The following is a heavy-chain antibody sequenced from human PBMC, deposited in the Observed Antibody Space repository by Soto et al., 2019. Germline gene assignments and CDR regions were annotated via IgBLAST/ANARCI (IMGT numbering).Heavy chain of an antibody. D-gene: IGHD3-9*01. J-gene: IGHJ6*02. CDR1: GYTFTNYY. CDR2: INPKTGTT. Sequence: QVQLVQSGAEVKKPGASVKVSCKASGYTFTNYYIHWVRQAPGQGLEWVGLINPKTGTTNDAPKFQGRVTMTSDTSTSTAYMELSSLRSEDTAVYYCARPTPGDDNVVYGVDVWGQGTTVTVSS. CDR3: ARPTPGDDNVVYGVDV. V-gene: IGHV1-46*01.